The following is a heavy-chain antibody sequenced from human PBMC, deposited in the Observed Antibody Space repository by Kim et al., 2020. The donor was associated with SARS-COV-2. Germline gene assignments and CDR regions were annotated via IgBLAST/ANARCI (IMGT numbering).Heavy chain of an antibody. CDR3: ARELVGGLNAFEM. Sequence: GGSLRLSCLASRFTFSNYWMAWVRQAPGKGLEWVANMKEDGTDIYHLGSVKGRFTISRDNAKNSLYLQMNSLRVEDTAVYFCARELVGGLNAFEMWGQGT. D-gene: IGHD1-26*01. V-gene: IGHV3-7*01. J-gene: IGHJ3*02. CDR2: MKEDGTDI. CDR1: RFTFSNYW.